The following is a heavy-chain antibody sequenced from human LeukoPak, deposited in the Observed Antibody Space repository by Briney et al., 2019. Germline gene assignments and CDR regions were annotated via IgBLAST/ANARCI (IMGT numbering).Heavy chain of an antibody. Sequence: SETLSLTCTVSGGSISSSSYYWGWIRQPPGKGLEWIGSIYYSGSTYYNPSLKSRVTISVDTSKNQFSLKLSSVTAADTAVYYCARGFDSSWEGGDYWGQGTLVTVSS. V-gene: IGHV4-39*07. CDR3: ARGFDSSWEGGDY. J-gene: IGHJ4*02. CDR2: IYYSGST. D-gene: IGHD6-13*01. CDR1: GGSISSSSYY.